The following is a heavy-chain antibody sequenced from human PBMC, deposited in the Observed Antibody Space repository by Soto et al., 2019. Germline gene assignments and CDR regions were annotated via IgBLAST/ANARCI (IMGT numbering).Heavy chain of an antibody. D-gene: IGHD3-22*01. CDR2: IDPSDSHT. V-gene: IGHV5-10-1*01. CDR3: ARQIYDSDTGPNFQYYFDS. CDR1: GYSFTTYW. J-gene: IGHJ4*02. Sequence: GESLKISCKGSGYSFTTYWIGWVRQMPGKGLEWMGLIDPSDSHTYYSPSFQGHVTISATKSTTTAYLQWSSLRASDTAMYYCARQIYDSDTGPNFQYYFDSWGQGTPVTVSS.